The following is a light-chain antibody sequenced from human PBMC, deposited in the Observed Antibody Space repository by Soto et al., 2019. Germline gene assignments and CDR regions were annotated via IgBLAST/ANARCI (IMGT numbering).Light chain of an antibody. Sequence: QSALTQPPSASGSPGQSVTISCTGTSSDVGGYNYVSWYQQHPGKVPKLLIYEVSKRPSGVPDRFSGSKSGDTASLTVSGLQAEDEADYYCSSYAGSNNRLFGGGTKLTVL. CDR1: SSDVGGYNY. CDR2: EVS. V-gene: IGLV2-8*01. J-gene: IGLJ2*01. CDR3: SSYAGSNNRL.